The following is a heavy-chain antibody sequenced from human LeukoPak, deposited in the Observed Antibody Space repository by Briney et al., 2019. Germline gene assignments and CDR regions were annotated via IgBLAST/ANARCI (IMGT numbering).Heavy chain of an antibody. CDR2: IRYDGSNK. CDR1: GFTFSSYG. CDR3: ARKLRFLEWLLHQSFDY. D-gene: IGHD3-3*01. J-gene: IGHJ4*02. Sequence: PGGSLRLSFAASGFTFSSYGMHWVRQAPGKGLEGVAFIRYDGSNKYYADSVKGRFTISRDNSKNTLYLQMNSLRAEDTAVYYCARKLRFLEWLLHQSFDYWGQGTLVTVSS. V-gene: IGHV3-30*02.